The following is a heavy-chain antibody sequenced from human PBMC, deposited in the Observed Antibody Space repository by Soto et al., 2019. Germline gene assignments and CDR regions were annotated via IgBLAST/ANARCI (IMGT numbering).Heavy chain of an antibody. CDR1: GAYMRNDYYY. CDR2: MHHSGRT. CDR3: ARWVEVSLDYFYS. Sequence: SETLSLTCAVSGAYMRNDYYYWSWVRQKPGKDLEWIGHMHHSGRTHYNPSLKSRVAISVDTSKNQFSLYLNSVTAADTAVYYGARWVEVSLDYFYSWGKGTPVTVSS. V-gene: IGHV4-31*11. D-gene: IGHD2-15*01. J-gene: IGHJ4*02.